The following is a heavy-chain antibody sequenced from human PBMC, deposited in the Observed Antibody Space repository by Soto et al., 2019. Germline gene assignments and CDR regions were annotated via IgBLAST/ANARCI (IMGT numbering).Heavy chain of an antibody. CDR2: IIPIFGTA. CDR3: ASSPPMITFGGVTTQKFDY. Sequence: QVQLVQSGAEVKKPGSSVKVSCKASGGTFSSYAISWVRQAPGQGLEWMGGIIPIFGTANYAQKFQGRDTITADESTSTAYMELSSLRSEDTAVYYCASSPPMITFGGVTTQKFDYWGQGTLVTVSS. D-gene: IGHD3-16*01. J-gene: IGHJ4*02. V-gene: IGHV1-69*12. CDR1: GGTFSSYA.